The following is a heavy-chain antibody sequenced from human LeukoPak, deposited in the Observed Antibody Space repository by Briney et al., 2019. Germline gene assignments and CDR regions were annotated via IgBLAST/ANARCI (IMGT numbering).Heavy chain of an antibody. Sequence: GGSLRLSCAVSGITLSNYGMSWVRQAPGKGLEWVAGISGSGGGTNYTDSVKGRFTISRDNPKNTLYLQMNSLGAEDTAVYFCAKRGVVIRVILVGFHKEAYYFDSWGQGALVTVSS. J-gene: IGHJ4*02. D-gene: IGHD3-22*01. CDR3: AKRGVVIRVILVGFHKEAYYFDS. CDR2: ISGSGGGT. CDR1: GITLSNYG. V-gene: IGHV3-23*01.